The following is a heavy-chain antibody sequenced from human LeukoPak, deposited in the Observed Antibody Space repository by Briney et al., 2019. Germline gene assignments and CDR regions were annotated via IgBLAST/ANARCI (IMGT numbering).Heavy chain of an antibody. V-gene: IGHV1-18*01. Sequence: GASVKVSCKASGYTFTSYGISWVRQAPGQGLEWMGWISAYNGNTNYAQKLQGRVTMTTDTSTSTAYMELRSLRSDDTAVYYCARSSIEGTTMRYYFDYWGQGTLVTVSS. CDR2: ISAYNGNT. CDR3: ARSSIEGTTMRYYFDY. J-gene: IGHJ4*02. CDR1: GYTFTSYG. D-gene: IGHD1-26*01.